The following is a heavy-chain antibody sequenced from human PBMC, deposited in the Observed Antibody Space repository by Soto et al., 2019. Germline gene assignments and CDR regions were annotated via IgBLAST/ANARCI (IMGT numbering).Heavy chain of an antibody. D-gene: IGHD1-26*01. J-gene: IGHJ4*02. Sequence: GSLRLSCAASEFTFSTYWMTWVRQAPGKGLEWVANIEGDGTEKNYVDSVKGRFTVSRDNAKRSLYLQMNSLRVEDTAVYYCVRGLYTRSPHIFLWGQGTLVTVSS. CDR3: VRGLYTRSPHIFL. V-gene: IGHV3-7*05. CDR2: IEGDGTEK. CDR1: EFTFSTYW.